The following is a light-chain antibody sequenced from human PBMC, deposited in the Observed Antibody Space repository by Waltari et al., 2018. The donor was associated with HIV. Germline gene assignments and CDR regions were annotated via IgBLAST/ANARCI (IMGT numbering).Light chain of an antibody. CDR2: QDN. CDR1: RLRDRY. J-gene: IGLJ2*01. V-gene: IGLV3-1*01. Sequence: SYELTQPPSVSVSPGQTATITCSAERLRDRYVGWYQQKAGQSPVLVLYQDNKRPSGIPARFSGSNSGNTATLTISGTQSLDEADYYCQAWDSDTVIFGGGTTLTVL. CDR3: QAWDSDTVI.